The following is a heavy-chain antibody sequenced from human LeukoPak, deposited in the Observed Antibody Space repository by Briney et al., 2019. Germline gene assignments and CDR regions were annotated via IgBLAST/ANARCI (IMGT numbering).Heavy chain of an antibody. CDR2: IYTRGST. D-gene: IGHD2-8*02. CDR3: ARGTRAWYYFDY. J-gene: IGHJ4*02. V-gene: IGHV4-61*09. CDR1: GGSISSSSYY. Sequence: SETLSLTCTVSGGSISSSSYYWSWIRQPAGKGLEWIGHIYTRGSTNYNPSLKSRVTISVDTSKNQFSLKLSSVSAADTAVYYCARGTRAWYYFDYWGQGSLVTVPS.